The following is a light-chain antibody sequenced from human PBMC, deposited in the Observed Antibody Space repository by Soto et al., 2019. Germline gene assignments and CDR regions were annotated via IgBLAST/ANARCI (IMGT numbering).Light chain of an antibody. J-gene: IGKJ1*01. CDR2: GAS. CDR1: ESISTY. V-gene: IGKV1-39*01. CDR3: QQSYSVLWT. Sequence: DIQMTQSPSSLSASVGDRVTITCRASESISTYVNWYQQKPGKAPKLLIHGASILQSGVPSRFSGSGSGSDFTLTISSLQPEDFATYFCQQSYSVLWTFGQGTKVEIK.